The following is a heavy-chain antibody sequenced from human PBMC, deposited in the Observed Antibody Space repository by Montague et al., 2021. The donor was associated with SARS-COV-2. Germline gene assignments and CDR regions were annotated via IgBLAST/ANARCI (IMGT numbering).Heavy chain of an antibody. D-gene: IGHD3-3*01. Sequence: SETLSLTCAVYGGSLSGYYWAWIRQTPAKGLEWIGEINHSGSTNYNPSLKSRLTISVDTSKKQFSLKLNSKTAADTAVYYCARGADYDFWSGFLRYKWFDPWGLGTPVTVSS. J-gene: IGHJ5*02. V-gene: IGHV4-34*01. CDR2: INHSGST. CDR3: ARGADYDFWSGFLRYKWFDP. CDR1: GGSLSGYY.